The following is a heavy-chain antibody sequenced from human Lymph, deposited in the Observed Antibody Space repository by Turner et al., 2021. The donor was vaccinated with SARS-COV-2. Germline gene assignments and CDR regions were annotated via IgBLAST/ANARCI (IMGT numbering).Heavy chain of an antibody. Sequence: QVQLQESGPRLVTPLETLSLTCTVSGGSMNSNYWSWLRQPPGKRLEWIGYIYYRGSTNYNPSLESRGTISVDTARNQFSLNLTAVTAADTAIYYCARETVKNWVDPWGQGTLVTVSS. CDR3: ARETVKNWVDP. CDR2: IYYRGST. J-gene: IGHJ5*02. V-gene: IGHV4-59*01. CDR1: GGSMNSNY. D-gene: IGHD2-21*02.